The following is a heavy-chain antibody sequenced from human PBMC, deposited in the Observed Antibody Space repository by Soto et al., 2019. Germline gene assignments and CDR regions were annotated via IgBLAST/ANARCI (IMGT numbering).Heavy chain of an antibody. CDR2: ISGSGGST. CDR1: GFTFSSYA. Sequence: EVQLLESGGGLVQPGGSLRLSCAASGFTFSSYAMSWVRQAPGKGLEWVSAISGSGGSTYYEESVKGRFTISRDNSKNTLYLQMNSLRAEDTAVYYCAKAPTGTTSLYFDYWGKGTLVTVSS. CDR3: AKAPTGTTSLYFDY. J-gene: IGHJ4*02. V-gene: IGHV3-23*01. D-gene: IGHD1-7*01.